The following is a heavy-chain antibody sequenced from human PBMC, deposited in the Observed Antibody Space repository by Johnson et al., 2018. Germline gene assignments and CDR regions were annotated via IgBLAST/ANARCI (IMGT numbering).Heavy chain of an antibody. CDR1: GGSISSSSYY. D-gene: IGHD3-3*01. V-gene: IGHV4-39*07. Sequence: QVQLQESGPGLVKPSETXSLTCSVSGGSISSSSYYWGWIRQPPGKGLEWIGSMYYSGSSYYNPPLKSLVTISVDTSKNKFTLKLSSVTAADTAVYYCARDNVGDDFWSGKGWFDPWGQGTLVTVSS. CDR2: MYYSGSS. CDR3: ARDNVGDDFWSGKGWFDP. J-gene: IGHJ5*02.